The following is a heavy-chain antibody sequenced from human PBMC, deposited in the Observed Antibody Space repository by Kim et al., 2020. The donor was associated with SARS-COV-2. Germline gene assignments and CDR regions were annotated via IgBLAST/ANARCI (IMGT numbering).Heavy chain of an antibody. V-gene: IGHV3-23*01. J-gene: IGHJ3*02. CDR2: GST. D-gene: IGHD3-16*01. CDR3: LGYVWAFDI. Sequence: GSTYYADSVKGRFTISRDNSKNTLYLQMNSLRAEDTAVYYCLGYVWAFDIWGQGTMVTVSS.